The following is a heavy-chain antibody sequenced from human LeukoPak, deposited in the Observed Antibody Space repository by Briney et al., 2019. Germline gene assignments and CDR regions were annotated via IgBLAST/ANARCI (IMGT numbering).Heavy chain of an antibody. CDR3: AREGVGGNDY. D-gene: IGHD3-16*01. V-gene: IGHV3-7*01. J-gene: IGHJ4*02. CDR1: GFTFRGYW. Sequence: PGGSLRLSCAASGFTFRGYWMSWVRQAPGKGLEWVANIKQDGSEKDYVDSVKGRFTISRDNAKNSLYLQMNSLSAEDTAVYYCAREGVGGNDYWGQGTLVTVSS. CDR2: IKQDGSEK.